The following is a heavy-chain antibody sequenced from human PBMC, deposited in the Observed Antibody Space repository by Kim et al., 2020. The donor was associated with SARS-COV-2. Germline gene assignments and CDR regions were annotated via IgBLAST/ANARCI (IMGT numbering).Heavy chain of an antibody. J-gene: IGHJ4*02. D-gene: IGHD5-18*01. CDR3: ARYERGRNSYGLVDY. CDR1: GGSVSSGSYY. Sequence: SETLSLTCTVSGGSVSSGSYYWSWIRQPPGKGLEWIGYIYYSGSTNYNPSLKSRVTISVDTSKNQFSLKLSSVTAADTAVYYCARYERGRNSYGLVDYWGQGTLVTVSS. CDR2: IYYSGST. V-gene: IGHV4-61*01.